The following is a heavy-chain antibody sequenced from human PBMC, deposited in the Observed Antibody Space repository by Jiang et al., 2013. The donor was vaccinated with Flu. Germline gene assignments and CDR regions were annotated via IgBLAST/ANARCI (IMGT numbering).Heavy chain of an antibody. CDR1: GFTFSKYG. V-gene: IGHV3-23*04. Sequence: VQLVESGGGLGQPGGSLRFSCAASGFTFSKYGMNWVRQAPGKGLEWVSGISGSGDSTHYADSVKGRFTISRDNSKNTLYLQMNNLRAEDTAVYYCAKGGPNYDFWSGFGHDNWFDPWGQGTL. D-gene: IGHD3-3*01. CDR3: AKGGPNYDFWSGFGHDNWFDP. J-gene: IGHJ5*02. CDR2: ISGSGDST.